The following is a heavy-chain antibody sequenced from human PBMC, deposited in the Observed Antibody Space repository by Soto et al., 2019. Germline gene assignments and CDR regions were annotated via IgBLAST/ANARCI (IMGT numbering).Heavy chain of an antibody. Sequence: SETLSLTCTVSGGSIRSYYWSWIRQPPGKGLEWIGYIYYSGSTNYNPSLKSRVTISVDTSKNQFSLKLSSVTAADTAVYYCARLEYSSFDPWGQGTLVTVSS. V-gene: IGHV4-59*08. D-gene: IGHD6-6*01. J-gene: IGHJ5*02. CDR1: GGSIRSYY. CDR2: IYYSGST. CDR3: ARLEYSSFDP.